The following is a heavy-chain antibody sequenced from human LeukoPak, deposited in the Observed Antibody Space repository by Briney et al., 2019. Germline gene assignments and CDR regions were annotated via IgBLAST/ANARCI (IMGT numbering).Heavy chain of an antibody. Sequence: SETLSLTCTVSGGSISSGGYYWSWIRQHPGKGQEWIGYIYYSGSTYYNPSLKSRVTISVDTSKNQFSLKLSSVTAADTAVYYCAGDRTTVTTDYGMDVWGQGTTVTVSS. V-gene: IGHV4-31*03. D-gene: IGHD4-17*01. CDR3: AGDRTTVTTDYGMDV. CDR2: IYYSGST. CDR1: GGSISSGGYY. J-gene: IGHJ6*02.